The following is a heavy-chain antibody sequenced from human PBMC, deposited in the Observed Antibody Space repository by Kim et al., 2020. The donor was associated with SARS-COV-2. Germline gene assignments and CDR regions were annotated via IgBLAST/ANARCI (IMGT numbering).Heavy chain of an antibody. D-gene: IGHD6-6*01. Sequence: YSPSFQGHVTISADKSISTAYLQWSSLKASDTAMYYCARLEYSSSLSPDYWGQGTLVTVSS. J-gene: IGHJ4*02. V-gene: IGHV5-10-1*01. CDR3: ARLEYSSSLSPDY.